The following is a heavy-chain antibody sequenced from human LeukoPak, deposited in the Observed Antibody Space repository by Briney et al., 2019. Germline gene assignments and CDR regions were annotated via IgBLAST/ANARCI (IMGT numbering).Heavy chain of an antibody. CDR1: GFTFSTYS. D-gene: IGHD3-3*01. V-gene: IGHV3-74*01. J-gene: IGHJ4*02. Sequence: GGSLRLSCAASGFTFSTYSMHWVRQAPGKGLVWVSYIKPDGSDTTYADSVKGRFTISRDNAKNTLYLQMNSLRAEDTAVYYCARDKEWLLYDYWGQGTLVTVSS. CDR2: IKPDGSDT. CDR3: ARDKEWLLYDY.